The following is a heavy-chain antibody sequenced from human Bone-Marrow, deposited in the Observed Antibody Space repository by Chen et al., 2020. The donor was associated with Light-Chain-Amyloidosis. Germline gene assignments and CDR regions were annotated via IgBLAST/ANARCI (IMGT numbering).Heavy chain of an antibody. Sequence: EVQLLESGGGLVQPGGSLRLPCAASGFTFSSYAMTWVRQAPGKGLEWVSTISGSGGSTYYADSVKCRFTISRDNSKNTLYLQMNSLRAEDTAVYYCANTGGAVNPYFYYYYMDVWGRGTTVTVSS. D-gene: IGHD3-10*01. CDR1: GFTFSSYA. CDR3: ANTGGAVNPYFYYYYMDV. V-gene: IGHV3-23*01. J-gene: IGHJ6*03. CDR2: ISGSGGST.